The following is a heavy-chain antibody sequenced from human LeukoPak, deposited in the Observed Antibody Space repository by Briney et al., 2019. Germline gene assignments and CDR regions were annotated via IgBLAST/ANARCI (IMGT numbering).Heavy chain of an antibody. CDR3: ARGKDWYYFDY. V-gene: IGHV4-59*11. J-gene: IGHJ4*02. CDR1: GGSISSHY. Sequence: SETLSLTCTVSGGSISSHYWSWIRQPPGKGLEWIGYIYNRGSTNYNPSLKSRVTISVDTSKNQFSLKLSSVTAADTAVYYCARGKDWYYFDYWGQGTLVTVSS. D-gene: IGHD2-21*01. CDR2: IYNRGST.